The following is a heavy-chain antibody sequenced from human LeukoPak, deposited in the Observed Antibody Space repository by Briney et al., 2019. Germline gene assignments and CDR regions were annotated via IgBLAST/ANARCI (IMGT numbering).Heavy chain of an antibody. CDR2: ISSSSSYI. J-gene: IGHJ5*02. CDR1: GFTFSSYS. V-gene: IGHV3-21*01. D-gene: IGHD2-2*01. CDR3: ATRYCSSTSCYWFDP. Sequence: GGSLRLSCAASGFTFSSYSMNWVRQAPGKGLEWVSSISSSSSYIYYADSVKGRFTISRDNAKNSLYLQMNSLRAEDTAVYYCATRYCSSTSCYWFDPWGQGTLVTVSS.